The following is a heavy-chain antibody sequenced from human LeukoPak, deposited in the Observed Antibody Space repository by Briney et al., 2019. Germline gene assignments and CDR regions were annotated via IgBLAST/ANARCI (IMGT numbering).Heavy chain of an antibody. J-gene: IGHJ3*02. Sequence: PGGSLRLSCAASGFTFSSYWMNWVRQAPGKGLVWVSRIDIDGSSTTYADSVKGRFTISRDNAKNTVYLRMNSLRAEDTAVYYCAGGFTIFGVVNDGFDIWGQGTKVTVSS. CDR2: IDIDGSST. CDR3: AGGFTIFGVVNDGFDI. D-gene: IGHD3-3*01. V-gene: IGHV3-74*01. CDR1: GFTFSSYW.